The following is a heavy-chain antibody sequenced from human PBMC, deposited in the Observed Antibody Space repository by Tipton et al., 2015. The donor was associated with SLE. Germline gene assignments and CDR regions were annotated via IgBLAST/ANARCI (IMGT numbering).Heavy chain of an antibody. J-gene: IGHJ3*01. D-gene: IGHD5-24*01. V-gene: IGHV3-49*04. Sequence: SLRLSCTASGFTFGDYGMSWVRQAPGKGLEWVGFIRSKAYGETTEYAASVEGRFIISRDDSKSIAYPQMNSLKIEDTAVYYCAKDRGLGRDNDAFDVWGQGTMVTVSS. CDR2: IRSKAYGETT. CDR3: AKDRGLGRDNDAFDV. CDR1: GFTFGDYG.